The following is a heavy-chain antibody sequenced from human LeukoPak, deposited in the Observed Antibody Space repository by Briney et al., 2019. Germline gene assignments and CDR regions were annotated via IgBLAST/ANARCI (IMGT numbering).Heavy chain of an antibody. CDR3: ARVPAGVIGMKDAFDI. CDR2: INWNGGST. D-gene: IGHD3-16*02. CDR1: GFTFDGYG. V-gene: IGHV3-20*04. Sequence: GGSLRLSCAASGFTFDGYGMSWVRQAPGKGLEWVSGINWNGGSTGYADSVKGRFTISRHNAKNSLYLQMNSLRAEDTAVYYCARVPAGVIGMKDAFDIWGQGTMVTVSS. J-gene: IGHJ3*02.